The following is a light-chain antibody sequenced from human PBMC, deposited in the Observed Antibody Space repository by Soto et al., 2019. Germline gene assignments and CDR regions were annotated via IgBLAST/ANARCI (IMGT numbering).Light chain of an antibody. CDR3: NSYRSTSDRDV. Sequence: QSALTQPASVSGSPGQSITISCTGTNIDVGGYNYVSWYQQHPGKAPRLIISDVTNRPSGVSNRFSGSKSGNTASLTISGLQAEDKADYYCNSYRSTSDRDVFGTGTKLTVL. V-gene: IGLV2-14*01. CDR2: DVT. J-gene: IGLJ1*01. CDR1: NIDVGGYNY.